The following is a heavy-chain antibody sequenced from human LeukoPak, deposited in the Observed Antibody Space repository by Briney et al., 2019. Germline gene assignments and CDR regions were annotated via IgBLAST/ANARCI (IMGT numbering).Heavy chain of an antibody. CDR3: ARGTLYRGWSYYLDY. D-gene: IGHD6-19*01. V-gene: IGHV4-39*07. CDR1: GDSISLSFYY. Sequence: SETLSLTCSVSGDSISLSFYYWGWIRQPPGKALEWIGSVYYSGTTSYNPSLKSRVTISVDMSKNHFSLRLRSVTAADTAMYYCARGTLYRGWSYYLDYWGQGTLVTVSS. CDR2: VYYSGTT. J-gene: IGHJ4*02.